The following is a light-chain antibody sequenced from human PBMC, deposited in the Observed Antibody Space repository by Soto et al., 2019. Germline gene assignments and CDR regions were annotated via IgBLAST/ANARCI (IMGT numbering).Light chain of an antibody. CDR3: CSYASDSTLYV. CDR2: EDN. V-gene: IGLV2-23*01. Sequence: QSALTQPASVSGSPGQPITISCTGTSSDVGTYNLVSWYQQHPGKAPKLLISEDNKRPSGISNRFSGSKSGNTASLSISGLQAEDEADYYCCSYASDSTLYVFGSGTKVTVL. J-gene: IGLJ1*01. CDR1: SSDVGTYNL.